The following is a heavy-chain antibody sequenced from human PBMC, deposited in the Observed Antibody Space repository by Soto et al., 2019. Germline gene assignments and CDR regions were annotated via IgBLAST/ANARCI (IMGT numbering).Heavy chain of an antibody. Sequence: GGSLRLSCAASGFTFSSYSMNWVRQAPGKGLEWVSSISSSSSYIYYADSVKGRFTISRDNAKNSLYLQMNSLRAEDTAVYYCARLREVVVAATNDAFDIWGQGTMVTVSS. D-gene: IGHD2-15*01. CDR2: ISSSSSYI. CDR1: GFTFSSYS. J-gene: IGHJ3*02. V-gene: IGHV3-21*01. CDR3: ARLREVVVAATNDAFDI.